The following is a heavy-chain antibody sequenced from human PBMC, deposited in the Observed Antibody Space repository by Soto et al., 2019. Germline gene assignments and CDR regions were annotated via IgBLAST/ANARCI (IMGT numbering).Heavy chain of an antibody. D-gene: IGHD3-22*01. V-gene: IGHV1-2*04. CDR2: INPNSGGT. J-gene: IGHJ4*02. Sequence: ASVKVSCKASGYTFTGYYMHWVRQAPGQGLEWMGWINPNSGGTNYAQKFQGWVTMTRDTSISTAYMELSRLRSDDTAVYYCAREGSYYDSSVPMDYWGQGTLVTV. CDR3: AREGSYYDSSVPMDY. CDR1: GYTFTGYY.